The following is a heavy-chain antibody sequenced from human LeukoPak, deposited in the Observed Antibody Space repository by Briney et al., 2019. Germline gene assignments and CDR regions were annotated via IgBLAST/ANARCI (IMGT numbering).Heavy chain of an antibody. CDR1: GGTFSGYY. CDR2: INHSGSS. CDR3: ARAARLRDYGSESSHSPGYDF. J-gene: IGHJ4*02. Sequence: SETLSLTCAVYGGTFSGYYWTWFRQSPGKGLEWIGEINHSGSSNYNPSLKCRVTISVDTSENQFSLKLSSVTAADTAVYYCARAARLRDYGSESSHSPGYDFWGQGTLVTVSS. D-gene: IGHD3-10*01. V-gene: IGHV4-34*01.